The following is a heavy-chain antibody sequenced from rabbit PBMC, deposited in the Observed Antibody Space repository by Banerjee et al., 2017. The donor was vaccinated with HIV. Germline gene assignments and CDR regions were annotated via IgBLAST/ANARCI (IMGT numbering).Heavy chain of an antibody. CDR3: ARDGAGYAGYGYAHL. CDR1: GFTISSSYW. J-gene: IGHJ4*01. Sequence: QSLEESGGDLVKPGASLTLTCTASGFTISSSYWICWVRQAPGKGPEWIGCIYTGSIDSTYYASWAKGRFTISSTSSSTVTLQMTSLTAADTATYFCARDGAGYAGYGYAHLRGPGTLVTVS. V-gene: IGHV1S40*01. CDR2: IYTGSIDST. D-gene: IGHD6-1*01.